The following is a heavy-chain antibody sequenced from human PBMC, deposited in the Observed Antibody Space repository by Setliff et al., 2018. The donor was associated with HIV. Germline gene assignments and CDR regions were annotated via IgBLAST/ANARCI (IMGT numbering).Heavy chain of an antibody. CDR2: IIPPFNKS. J-gene: IGHJ5*02. Sequence: SVKVSCKASGGNFSTYGISWVRQAPGQGLEWMGGIIPPFNKSNNAQKFQVRVTITADESTSTAYMELKSLRSEDSAVYYCARDRFCSRGSCYEPNWFDPWGQGTLVTVSS. V-gene: IGHV1-69*13. CDR3: ARDRFCSRGSCYEPNWFDP. D-gene: IGHD2-15*01. CDR1: GGNFSTYG.